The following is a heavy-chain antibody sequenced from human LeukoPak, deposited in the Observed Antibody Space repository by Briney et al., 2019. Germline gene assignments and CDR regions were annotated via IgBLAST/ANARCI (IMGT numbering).Heavy chain of an antibody. Sequence: GGSLRLSCTASGFTFGDYAMSWFRQAPGKGLEWVGFIRSKAYGGTTEYAASVKGRFTISRDDSKSIAYLQMNSLKTEDTAVYYCTRDPPKKESIVGATSPFDYWGQGTLVTVSS. V-gene: IGHV3-49*03. CDR2: IRSKAYGGTT. D-gene: IGHD1-26*01. CDR3: TRDPPKKESIVGATSPFDY. CDR1: GFTFGDYA. J-gene: IGHJ4*02.